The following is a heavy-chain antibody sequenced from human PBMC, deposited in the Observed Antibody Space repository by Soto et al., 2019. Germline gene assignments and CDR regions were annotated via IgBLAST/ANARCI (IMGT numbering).Heavy chain of an antibody. D-gene: IGHD1-1*01. CDR1: GFTFSSYA. CDR3: AKCDWNDYYFDY. Sequence: VGSLRLSCAASGFTFSSYAMSWVRQAPGKGLEWVSAISGSSGSTYYADFVKGRFTISRDNSKNTLYLQMSSLRAEGTAVYYCAKCDWNDYYFDYWGQGTLVTVSS. V-gene: IGHV3-23*01. CDR2: ISGSSGST. J-gene: IGHJ4*02.